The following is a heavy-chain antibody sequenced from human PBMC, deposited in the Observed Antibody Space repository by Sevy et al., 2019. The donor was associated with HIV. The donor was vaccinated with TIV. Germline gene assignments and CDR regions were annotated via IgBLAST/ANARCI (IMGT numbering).Heavy chain of an antibody. Sequence: GGSLRLSCAASGFTFSSYAMSWVRQAPGKGLEWVSAISGSGGSTYYADSVKGRFTISRDNSKNTRYLQMNSLRAEDTAVYYCAKAGTPYSSGGGFWGQGTLVTVSS. V-gene: IGHV3-23*01. J-gene: IGHJ4*02. CDR2: ISGSGGST. CDR3: AKAGTPYSSGGGF. D-gene: IGHD6-19*01. CDR1: GFTFSSYA.